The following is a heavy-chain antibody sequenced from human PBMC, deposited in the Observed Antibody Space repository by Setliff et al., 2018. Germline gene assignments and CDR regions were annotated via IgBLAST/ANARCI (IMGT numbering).Heavy chain of an antibody. CDR2: VTWDGGTT. V-gene: IGHV3-43*01. D-gene: IGHD3-22*01. J-gene: IGHJ4*02. CDR1: GFRFNDYT. CDR3: VRSTSYLDRRGYKGYYFDH. Sequence: PGGSLRLSCAASGFRFNDYTTHWVRQAPGKGLEWVSLVTWDGGTTNYAESVKGRFTISRDNNKNSLYLQMKSLRSEDTALYHCVRSTSYLDRRGYKGYYFDHWGQGTPVTVSS.